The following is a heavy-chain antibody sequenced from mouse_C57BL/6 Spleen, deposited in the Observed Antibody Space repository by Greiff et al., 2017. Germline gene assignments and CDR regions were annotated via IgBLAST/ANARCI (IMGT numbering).Heavy chain of an antibody. J-gene: IGHJ4*01. V-gene: IGHV1-75*01. CDR3: ARGGLRRSSYAMDY. D-gene: IGHD2-4*01. Sequence: VQLQQSGPELVKPGASVKISCKASGYTFTDYYINWVKQRPGQGLAWIGWIFPGSGSTYYIEKFKGKATLTVDKSSSTAYMLLSSLTSEDSAVYFCARGGLRRSSYAMDYWGQGASVTVFS. CDR1: GYTFTDYY. CDR2: IFPGSGST.